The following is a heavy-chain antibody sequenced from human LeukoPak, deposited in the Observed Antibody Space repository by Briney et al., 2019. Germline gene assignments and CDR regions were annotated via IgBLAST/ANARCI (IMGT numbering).Heavy chain of an antibody. V-gene: IGHV3-74*01. Sequence: QPGGSLRLSCAASGFTFSVYWMHWVRQAPGKGLEWVSRINNDGSSTTYADSVKGRFTISRDNAKNTLYLQMNSLRAEDTAVYYCARDLELAYYDSTGYEYWGQGNLVTVSS. J-gene: IGHJ4*02. CDR1: GFTFSVYW. D-gene: IGHD3-22*01. CDR2: INNDGSST. CDR3: ARDLELAYYDSTGYEY.